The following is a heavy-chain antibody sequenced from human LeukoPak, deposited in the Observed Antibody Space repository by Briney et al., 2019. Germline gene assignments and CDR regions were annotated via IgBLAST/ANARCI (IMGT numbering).Heavy chain of an antibody. CDR1: GGSITSYY. CDR2: IYPSGST. V-gene: IGHV4-4*07. D-gene: IGHD2-15*01. CDR3: ARTSPRAATFDY. J-gene: IGHJ4*02. Sequence: SETLSLTCTVSGGSITSYYWSWIRQPAGKGLEWIGRIYPSGSTNYNPSLKGRVSMSVDTSKNQFSLKLTSVTAADTAVYYCARTSPRAATFDYWGQGTLVTVSS.